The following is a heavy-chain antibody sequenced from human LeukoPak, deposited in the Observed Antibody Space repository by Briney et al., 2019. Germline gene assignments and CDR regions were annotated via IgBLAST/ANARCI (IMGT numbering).Heavy chain of an antibody. Sequence: ASVKVSCKASGYTFTGYYMHWVRQAPGQGLEWMGWMNPNSGNTGYAQKFQGRVTITRNTSISTAYMELSSLRSEDTAVYYCASATWIPWGQGTLVTVSS. CDR3: ASATWIP. J-gene: IGHJ5*02. CDR1: GYTFTGYY. V-gene: IGHV1-8*03. D-gene: IGHD5-12*01. CDR2: MNPNSGNT.